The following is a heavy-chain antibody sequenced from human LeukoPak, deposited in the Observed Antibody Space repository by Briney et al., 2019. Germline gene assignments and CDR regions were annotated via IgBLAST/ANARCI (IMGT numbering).Heavy chain of an antibody. V-gene: IGHV1-8*03. Sequence: GASVKVSCKASGYTFTSYDINWVRQATGQGLEWMGWMNPNSGNTGYAQKFQGRVTITRNTSISTAYMELSSLRSEDTAVYCCARHPRPRAFDIWGQGTMVTVSS. CDR3: ARHPRPRAFDI. CDR1: GYTFTSYD. J-gene: IGHJ3*02. CDR2: MNPNSGNT. D-gene: IGHD1-14*01.